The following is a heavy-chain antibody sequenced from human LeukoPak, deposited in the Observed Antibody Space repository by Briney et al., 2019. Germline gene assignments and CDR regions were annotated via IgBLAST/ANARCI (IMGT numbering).Heavy chain of an antibody. J-gene: IGHJ4*02. Sequence: PSETLSLTCTVSGGSISSYYWSWIRQPPGKGLEWIGYIYYSGTTDYNPSLKNRVTISVDTSNNQFSLKVSSFTAADTAVYYCARSSGAYRSFDYWGQGTLVPVSS. CDR1: GGSISSYY. D-gene: IGHD1-26*01. CDR2: IYYSGTT. V-gene: IGHV4-59*01. CDR3: ARSSGAYRSFDY.